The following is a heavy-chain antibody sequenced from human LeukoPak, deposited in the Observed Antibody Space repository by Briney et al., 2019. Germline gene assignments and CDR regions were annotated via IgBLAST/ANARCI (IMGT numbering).Heavy chain of an antibody. Sequence: SVKVSCKASGGTFSSYAISWVRQAPGQGLEWMGGIIPIFGTANYAQKFQGRVTITADESTSTAYMELSSLRSEDTAVYYCARLPVGTCPKGWFDPWGQGTLVTVSS. CDR1: GGTFSSYA. D-gene: IGHD2-21*02. V-gene: IGHV1-69*01. J-gene: IGHJ5*02. CDR2: IIPIFGTA. CDR3: ARLPVGTCPKGWFDP.